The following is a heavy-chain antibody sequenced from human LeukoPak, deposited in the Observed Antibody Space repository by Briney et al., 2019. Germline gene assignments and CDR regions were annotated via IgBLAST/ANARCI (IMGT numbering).Heavy chain of an antibody. CDR3: ARLDYDILTGYANFDY. CDR2: IYYSGST. J-gene: IGHJ4*02. Sequence: SETLSLTCTVAGGSISSYYWSWIRQPPGKGLGWIGYIYYSGSTNYNPSLTSRVTISVDTSKNQFSLKLSSVTAADTAVYYCARLDYDILTGYANFDYWGQGTLVTVSS. CDR1: GGSISSYY. V-gene: IGHV4-59*08. D-gene: IGHD3-9*01.